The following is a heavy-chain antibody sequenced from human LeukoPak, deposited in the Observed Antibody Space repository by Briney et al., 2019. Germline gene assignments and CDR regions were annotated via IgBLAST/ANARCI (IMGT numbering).Heavy chain of an antibody. CDR2: IKQDGSEK. CDR3: ARLAGDYYDSGSSRPFDI. J-gene: IGHJ3*02. Sequence: GGSLRLSCAASGFTFSNYAMNWVRQAPGKGLEWVAHIKQDGSEKYYVDSVKGRFTISRDNAKNSLYLQMNSLRAEDTAVYYCARLAGDYYDSGSSRPFDIWGQGTMVTVSS. CDR1: GFTFSNYA. D-gene: IGHD3-10*01. V-gene: IGHV3-7*01.